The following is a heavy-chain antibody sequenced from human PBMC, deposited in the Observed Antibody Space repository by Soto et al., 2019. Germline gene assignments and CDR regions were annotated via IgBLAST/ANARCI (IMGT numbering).Heavy chain of an antibody. D-gene: IGHD2-15*01. CDR2: IYYSGST. CDR3: ARGISNYCSGGSCYSQPFDY. J-gene: IGHJ4*02. Sequence: QVQLQESGPGLVKPSQTLSLTCTVSGGSISSGGYYWSWIRQHPGKGLEWIGYIYYSGSTYYNPSLKSRVTISVVTSKNQFSLKLSSVTAADTAVYYCARGISNYCSGGSCYSQPFDYWGQGTLVTVSS. V-gene: IGHV4-31*03. CDR1: GGSISSGGYY.